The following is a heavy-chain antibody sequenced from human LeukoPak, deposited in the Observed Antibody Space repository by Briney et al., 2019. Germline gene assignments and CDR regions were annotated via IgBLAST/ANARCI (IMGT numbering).Heavy chain of an antibody. CDR3: ATVSVGVRFDY. V-gene: IGHV3-74*01. J-gene: IGHJ4*02. CDR1: GFNLSTYW. CDR2: IKTDGSST. D-gene: IGHD3-16*01. Sequence: PGGSLRLSCTAPGFNLSTYWTYSVRQVLGEGLGWVSRIKTDGSSTSYADSVKGRFTISRDNAKNKLYMQMNSLRAEDTAVYYCATVSVGVRFDYWGQGALVAVSS.